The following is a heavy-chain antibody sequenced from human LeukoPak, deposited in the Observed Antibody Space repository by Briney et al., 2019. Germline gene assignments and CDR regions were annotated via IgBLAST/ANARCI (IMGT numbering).Heavy chain of an antibody. J-gene: IGHJ4*03. V-gene: IGHV4-59*01. CDR1: GGSISSYY. CDR2: IYSTGDT. D-gene: IGHD3-22*01. CDR3: ARGSRVYDRSGFHTWHDY. Sequence: PSETLSLTCTVSGGSISSYYWSWVRQPPLKGLEWIGYIYSTGDTSYNPSLESRVSISMDTSKNHFSLEITSVTAADTAVYYCARGSRVYDRSGFHTWHDYWGHGTLVTVSS.